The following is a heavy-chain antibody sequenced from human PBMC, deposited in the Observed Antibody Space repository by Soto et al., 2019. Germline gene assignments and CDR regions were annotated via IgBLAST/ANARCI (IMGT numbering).Heavy chain of an antibody. CDR1: GFTFSSYW. Sequence: PGGSLRLSCAASGFTFSSYWMSWVRQAPGKGLEWVANIKQDGSEKYYVDSVKGRFTISRDNAKNSLYLQMNSLRAEDAAVYYCARAGEDIVLMVYAIKDYYMDVWGKGTTVTVSS. J-gene: IGHJ6*03. CDR2: IKQDGSEK. CDR3: ARAGEDIVLMVYAIKDYYMDV. D-gene: IGHD2-8*01. V-gene: IGHV3-7*01.